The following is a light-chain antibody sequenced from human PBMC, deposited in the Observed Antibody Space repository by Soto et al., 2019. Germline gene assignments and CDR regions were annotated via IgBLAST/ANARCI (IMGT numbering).Light chain of an antibody. CDR2: TVS. J-gene: IGLJ1*01. Sequence: QSALTQPASVSGSPGQSITISCPGTSSDVGGYKYVSWYQQHPGKAPKLLIYTVSNRPSGVSNRFSGSKSGNTAFLTISGLQAEDEADYYCSSYTSSSSYVFGTGTKVTVL. CDR3: SSYTSSSSYV. V-gene: IGLV2-14*01. CDR1: SSDVGGYKY.